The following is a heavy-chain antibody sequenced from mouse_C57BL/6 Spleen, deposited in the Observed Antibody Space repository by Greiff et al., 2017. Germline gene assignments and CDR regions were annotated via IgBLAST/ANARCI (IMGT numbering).Heavy chain of an antibody. CDR3: ARISSGLRENCALDC. V-gene: IGHV2-2*01. CDR2: IWSGGST. J-gene: IGHJ4*01. Sequence: QVQLKQSGPGLVQPSQSLSITCTVSGFSLTSYGVHWVRQSPGKGLEWLGVIWSGGSTDQNAAYISRLSISKDDTKSQVFFKMNSMQADDTAIYYCARISSGLRENCALDCWGQGTSVTVSS. D-gene: IGHD3-1*01. CDR1: GFSLTSYG.